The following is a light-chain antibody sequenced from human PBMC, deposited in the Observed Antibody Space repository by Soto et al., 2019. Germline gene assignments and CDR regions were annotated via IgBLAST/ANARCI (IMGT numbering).Light chain of an antibody. J-gene: IGKJ2*01. CDR1: QNLSRN. Sequence: EMVMTQSPATLSVSPGERATLSCRASQNLSRNLAWYQQQPGQAPRLLIYGASTRATGIPARFSGSGSGTAFTLTISSLQSEDFEVYYCQQYDNWPHTFGQGTKLEIK. CDR2: GAS. CDR3: QQYDNWPHT. V-gene: IGKV3-15*01.